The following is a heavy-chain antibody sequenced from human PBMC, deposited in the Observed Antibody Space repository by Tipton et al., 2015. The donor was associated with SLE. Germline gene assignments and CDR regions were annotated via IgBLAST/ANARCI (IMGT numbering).Heavy chain of an antibody. V-gene: IGHV4-38-2*01. D-gene: IGHD4-17*01. J-gene: IGHJ4*02. CDR3: ARQNDYGPHY. Sequence: TLSLTCAVSGYSISSGYYWGWIRQPPGKGLEWIGSIYHSGSTYYNPSLKSRVTISVDTSKNQFSLKLSSVTAADTAVYYWARQNDYGPHYWGQGTLVTVSS. CDR2: IYHSGST. CDR1: GYSISSGYY.